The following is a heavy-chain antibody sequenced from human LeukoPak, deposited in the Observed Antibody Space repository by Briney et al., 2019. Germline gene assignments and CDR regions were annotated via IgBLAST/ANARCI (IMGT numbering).Heavy chain of an antibody. Sequence: KPSETLSLTCTVSGGSISGSYYWGWIRQPPGKGLEWIGSIYYDGNTYYNPSLKSRVTVSVDTSKNQFSLKLSSVTAADTAVYYCARGGSVLRFLEWLLFLDYWGQGTLVTVSS. CDR2: IYYDGNT. D-gene: IGHD3-3*01. J-gene: IGHJ4*02. CDR1: GGSISGSYY. V-gene: IGHV4-39*01. CDR3: ARGGSVLRFLEWLLFLDY.